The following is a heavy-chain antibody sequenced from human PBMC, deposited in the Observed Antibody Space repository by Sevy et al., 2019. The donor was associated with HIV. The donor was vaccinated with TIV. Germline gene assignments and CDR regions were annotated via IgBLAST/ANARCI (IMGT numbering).Heavy chain of an antibody. CDR3: AKDRVWELGDAFDI. D-gene: IGHD3-10*01. Sequence: GGSLRLSCTASGFPFSTYEMSWVRQAPGKGLEWVSGLSGSGGSTNYADSVKGRFAISRDNSKNTLYLQMNSLRAEDTAVYYCAKDRVWELGDAFDIWGQGTMVTVSS. CDR2: LSGSGGST. J-gene: IGHJ3*02. V-gene: IGHV3-23*01. CDR1: GFPFSTYE.